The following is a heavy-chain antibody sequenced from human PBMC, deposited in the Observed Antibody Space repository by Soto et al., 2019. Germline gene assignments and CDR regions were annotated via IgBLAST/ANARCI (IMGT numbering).Heavy chain of an antibody. D-gene: IGHD2-21*01. CDR3: TTDSYFTSKLVRFDF. CDR2: IKSQVNGGTP. J-gene: IGHJ4*02. Sequence: GGSLRLSCAASGFTFSTAWRNWVRQAPGKGLEWVGRIKSQVNGGTPDFAAPVRGRFAISRDDSRSMVYLQMNRLKTEDTAVYYCTTDSYFTSKLVRFDFWGQGTLVTVSS. CDR1: GFTFSTAW. V-gene: IGHV3-15*07.